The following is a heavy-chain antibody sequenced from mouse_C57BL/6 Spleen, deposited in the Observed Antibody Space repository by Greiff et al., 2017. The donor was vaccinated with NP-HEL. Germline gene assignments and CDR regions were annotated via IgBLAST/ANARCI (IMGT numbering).Heavy chain of an antibody. D-gene: IGHD2-4*01. Sequence: DVQLQESGPGLVKPSQSLSLTCSVTGYSITSGYYWNWIRQFPGNKLEWMGYISYDGSNNYNPSLKNRISITRDTSKNQFFLKLNSVTTEDTATYYCARDSDYYDYGWVAYWGQGTLVTVSA. J-gene: IGHJ3*01. V-gene: IGHV3-6*01. CDR2: ISYDGSN. CDR1: GYSITSGYY. CDR3: ARDSDYYDYGWVAY.